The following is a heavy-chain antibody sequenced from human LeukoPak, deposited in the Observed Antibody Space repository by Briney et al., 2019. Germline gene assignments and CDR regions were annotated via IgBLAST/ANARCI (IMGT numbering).Heavy chain of an antibody. J-gene: IGHJ3*02. CDR2: ISGSGNTT. V-gene: IGHV3-23*01. CDR1: GFTFSRYA. Sequence: GGSLRLSCAGSGFTFSRYAMSWVRQAPGKGLEWVSGISGSGNTTHNSDSVKGRFNISRENSKSTLFLQMNSLSAEDTAVYYCARGPYCGGGTCFSLGAFDIWGQGTMVTVSS. D-gene: IGHD2-21*01. CDR3: ARGPYCGGGTCFSLGAFDI.